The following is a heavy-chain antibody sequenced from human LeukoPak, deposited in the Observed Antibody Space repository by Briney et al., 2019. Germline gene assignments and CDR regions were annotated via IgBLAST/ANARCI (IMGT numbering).Heavy chain of an antibody. V-gene: IGHV5-51*01. CDR2: IYPGDSDT. CDR1: GYSFTSYW. CDR3: ARRLSSSHYYFDY. J-gene: IGHJ4*02. D-gene: IGHD5/OR15-5a*01. Sequence: NHGESLEISCKGSGYSFTSYWIGWVRQTPGKGLEWMGIIYPGDSDTRYSPSFQGQVTISADKSISTAYLQWSSLKASDTAMYYCARRLSSSHYYFDYWGQGTLVTVSS.